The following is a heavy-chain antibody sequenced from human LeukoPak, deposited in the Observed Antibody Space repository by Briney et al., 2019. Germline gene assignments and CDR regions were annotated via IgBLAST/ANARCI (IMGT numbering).Heavy chain of an antibody. CDR3: ARDHRSSSSWYYYYYGMDV. J-gene: IGHJ6*02. Sequence: GRSLRLSCAASGFTFSSYGMHWVRQAPGKGLEWVAVIWYDGSNKYYADSVKGRFTISRDYSKNTLYLQMNSLRAEDTAVYYCARDHRSSSSWYYYYYGMDVWGQGTTVTVSS. CDR2: IWYDGSNK. V-gene: IGHV3-33*01. D-gene: IGHD6-13*01. CDR1: GFTFSSYG.